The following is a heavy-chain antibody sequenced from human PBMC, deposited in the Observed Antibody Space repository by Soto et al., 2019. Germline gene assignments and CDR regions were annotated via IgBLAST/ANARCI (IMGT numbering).Heavy chain of an antibody. V-gene: IGHV3-33*01. CDR1: GFTFSSYG. Sequence: QVQLVESGGGVVQPGRSLRLSCAASGFTFSSYGMHWVRQAPGKGLEWVAVIWYDGSNKYYADSVKGRFTISRDNSKNTLYLQMNSLRAEHTAVYYCARDLSSSGWCFGYWGQGTLVTVSS. D-gene: IGHD6-19*01. CDR3: ARDLSSSGWCFGY. J-gene: IGHJ4*02. CDR2: IWYDGSNK.